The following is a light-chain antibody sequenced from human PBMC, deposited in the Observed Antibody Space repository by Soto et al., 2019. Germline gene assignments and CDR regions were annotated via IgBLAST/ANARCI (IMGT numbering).Light chain of an antibody. CDR3: QQFRNWPWT. CDR2: AGS. Sequence: EFVLTQSPGTLSLSPGERATLSCRASQSISINLAWYQHKPGQAPRLLIHAGSTRATGIPARISGSGSGPEFTLTISSLQSEDFAVYYCQQFRNWPWTFGQGTKVDIK. J-gene: IGKJ1*01. CDR1: QSISIN. V-gene: IGKV3D-15*01.